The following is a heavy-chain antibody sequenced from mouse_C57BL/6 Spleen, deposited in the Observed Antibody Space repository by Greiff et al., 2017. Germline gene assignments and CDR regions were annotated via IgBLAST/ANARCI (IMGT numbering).Heavy chain of an antibody. J-gene: IGHJ1*03. V-gene: IGHV2-4*01. Sequence: QVQLKESGPGLVQPSQSLSITCTVSGFSLTSYGVHWVRQPPGKGLEWLGVIWSGGSTDYNAAFISRLSISKDNSKSQVFFKMNSLQADDTAIYYCAKTDGSSSSYWYFDVWGTGTTVTVSS. CDR2: IWSGGST. CDR3: AKTDGSSSSYWYFDV. D-gene: IGHD1-1*01. CDR1: GFSLTSYG.